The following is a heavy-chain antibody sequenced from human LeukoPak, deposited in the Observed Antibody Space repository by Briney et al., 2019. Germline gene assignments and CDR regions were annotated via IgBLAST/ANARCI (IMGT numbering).Heavy chain of an antibody. CDR3: ARWETTIDY. CDR2: ISSSSSYI. CDR1: GFTLSNHW. J-gene: IGHJ4*02. V-gene: IGHV3-21*01. Sequence: GGSLRLSCAASGFTLSNHWMIWVRQAPGEGLEWVSSISSSSSYIYYADSVKGRFTISRDNAKNSLYLQMNSLRAEDTAVYYCARWETTIDYWGQGTLVTVSS. D-gene: IGHD1-26*01.